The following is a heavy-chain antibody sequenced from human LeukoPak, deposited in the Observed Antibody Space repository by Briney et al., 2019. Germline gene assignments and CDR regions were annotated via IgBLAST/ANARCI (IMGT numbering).Heavy chain of an antibody. D-gene: IGHD3-3*01. CDR2: INHSGST. V-gene: IGHV4-34*01. Sequence: SETLSLTCAVYGGSFSGYYWSWLRQPPGKGLEWVGEINHSGSTNYNPSLKSRVTISVDTSKNQFSLKLSSVTAADTAVYYCARGVPLYDFWSGYHLYYFDYWGQGTLVTVSS. CDR1: GGSFSGYY. CDR3: ARGVPLYDFWSGYHLYYFDY. J-gene: IGHJ4*02.